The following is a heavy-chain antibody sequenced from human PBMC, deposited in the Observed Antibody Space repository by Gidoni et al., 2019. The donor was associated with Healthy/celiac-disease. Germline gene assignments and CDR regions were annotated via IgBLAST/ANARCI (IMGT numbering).Heavy chain of an antibody. V-gene: IGHV2-26*01. J-gene: IGHJ4*02. CDR2: IFSNDEK. CDR1: GLSLSNARMG. CDR3: ARNIYYYDSSGYYYRTTGFYY. Sequence: QVTLKESGPVLVKPTETLTLTCTVSGLSLSNARMGVSWIRQPPGKALEWLAHIFSNDEKSYSTSLKSRLTISKDTSKSQVVLTMTNMDPVDTATYYCARNIYYYDSSGYYYRTTGFYYCGQGTLVTVSS. D-gene: IGHD3-22*01.